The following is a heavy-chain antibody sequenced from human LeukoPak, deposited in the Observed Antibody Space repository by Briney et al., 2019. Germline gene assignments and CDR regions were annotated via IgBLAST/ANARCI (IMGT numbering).Heavy chain of an antibody. Sequence: ASVKVSCKASGYTFTSYDINWVRQATGQGLEWMGWMNPNSGNTGYAQKFQGRVTMTEDTSTDTAYMELNSLRSEDTAVYYCATLKKITMMVVVIAYFDYWGQGTLVTVSS. CDR3: ATLKKITMMVVVIAYFDY. CDR2: MNPNSGNT. V-gene: IGHV1-8*01. CDR1: GYTFTSYD. D-gene: IGHD3-22*01. J-gene: IGHJ4*02.